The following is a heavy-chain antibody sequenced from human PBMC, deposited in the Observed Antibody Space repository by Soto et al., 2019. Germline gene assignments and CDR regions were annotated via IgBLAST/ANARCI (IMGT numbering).Heavy chain of an antibody. CDR3: AKATTNGGWFNPFDS. J-gene: IGHJ4*02. Sequence: GALRLSCAASGFSFVNYAMNWVRQAPGKGLEWVSGLSGSGTSTCYADSVKGRFTISRDNSRDTLFLQMNSLTADDTAVYYCAKATTNGGWFNPFDSWGQGALVTVSS. D-gene: IGHD6-19*01. V-gene: IGHV3-23*01. CDR1: GFSFVNYA. CDR2: LSGSGTST.